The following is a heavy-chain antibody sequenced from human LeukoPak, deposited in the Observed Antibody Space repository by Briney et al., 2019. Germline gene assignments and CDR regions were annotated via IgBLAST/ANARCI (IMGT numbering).Heavy chain of an antibody. J-gene: IGHJ5*02. D-gene: IGHD2-15*01. CDR3: ARAEDCSGGSCYASNWFDP. CDR2: INHSGST. CDR1: GGSFSGYY. V-gene: IGHV4-34*01. Sequence: PSETLSLTCAVYGGSFSGYYWSWIRQPPGKGLEWIGEINHSGSTNYNPSLKSRVTISVDTSKNQFSLKLSSVTAAGTAVYYCARAEDCSGGSCYASNWFDPWGQGTLVTVSS.